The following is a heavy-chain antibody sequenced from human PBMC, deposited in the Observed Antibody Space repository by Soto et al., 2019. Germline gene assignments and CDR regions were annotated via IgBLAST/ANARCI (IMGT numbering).Heavy chain of an antibody. V-gene: IGHV4-34*01. CDR2: IIHSGST. CDR1: GPSFSVYY. Sequence: SETLSPTLALHGPSFSVYYWSWIRQPPGKGLEWIGEIIHSGSTNYNPSLKSRVTTSVDTSKNQFSLKLSSVTAADTAVYYCARGVLVFSHYYGMDVWGPGTTVT. J-gene: IGHJ6*02. CDR3: ARGVLVFSHYYGMDV. D-gene: IGHD6-13*01.